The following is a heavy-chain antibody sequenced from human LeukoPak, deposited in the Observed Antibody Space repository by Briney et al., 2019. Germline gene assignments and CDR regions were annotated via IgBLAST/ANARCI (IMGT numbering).Heavy chain of an antibody. V-gene: IGHV3-23*01. CDR1: GFTFTSYA. CDR3: AKGGRPIDAFDI. CDR2: ISGSGGST. Sequence: GGSLRLSCAVSGFTFTSYAMSWVRQAPGKGLEWVSAISGSGGSTYYADSVKGRFTISRDNSKNTLYLQMNSLRAEDTAVYYCAKGGRPIDAFDIWGQGTMVTVSS. J-gene: IGHJ3*02.